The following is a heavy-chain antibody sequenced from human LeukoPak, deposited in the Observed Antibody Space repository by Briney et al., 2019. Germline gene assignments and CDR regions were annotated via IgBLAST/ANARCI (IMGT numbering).Heavy chain of an antibody. Sequence: GGSLRLSCAASGFTFGDFFMSWVRQAPGKGLEWVANINRDGSEKFHVDSVRGRFTISRDNAKNALFLQMHSLRADDTAMYFCARGVTMIRGAVMYPYFFDFWGRGTLSTSPQ. CDR2: INRDGSEK. CDR3: ARGVTMIRGAVMYPYFFDF. D-gene: IGHD3-10*01. V-gene: IGHV3-7*03. CDR1: GFTFGDFF. J-gene: IGHJ4*02.